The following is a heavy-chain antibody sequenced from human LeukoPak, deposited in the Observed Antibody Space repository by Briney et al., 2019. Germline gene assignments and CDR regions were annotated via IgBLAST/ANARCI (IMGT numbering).Heavy chain of an antibody. CDR2: IKQDGSEK. CDR1: GFTFSSYW. J-gene: IGHJ5*02. D-gene: IGHD3-9*01. V-gene: IGHV3-7*01. Sequence: GGSLRLSCAASGFTFSSYWMSWVRQAPGKGLEWVANIKQDGSEKYYVDSVKGRFTISRDNAKNSLYLQMNSLRAKDTAVYYCARYRLTGPRYDNWIDPWGQGTLVTVSS. CDR3: ARYRLTGPRYDNWIDP.